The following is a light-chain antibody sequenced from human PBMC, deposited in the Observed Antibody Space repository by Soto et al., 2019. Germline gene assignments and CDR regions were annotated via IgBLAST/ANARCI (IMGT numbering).Light chain of an antibody. CDR1: QRLLHSNGNNF. V-gene: IGKV2-28*01. J-gene: IGKJ2*01. CDR3: MQALQTPYT. Sequence: EIVMTQSPPSLTVTPGDPASISCRSSQRLLHSNGNNFLDWYLQKPGQSPQLLIYLGFNRASGVPDRVSGSGADTDFTLKISRVEAEDVGVYYCMQALQTPYTFGQGTKLEIK. CDR2: LGF.